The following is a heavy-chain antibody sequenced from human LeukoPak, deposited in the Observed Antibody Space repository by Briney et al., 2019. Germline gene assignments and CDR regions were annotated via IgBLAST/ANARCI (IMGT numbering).Heavy chain of an antibody. CDR2: ISCNSGGI. J-gene: IGHJ6*02. CDR1: GFTFYDYA. Sequence: GGSLRLSCAASGFTFYDYAMHWVRQAPGKGLEWVSGISCNSGGIGYADSVKGRFTISRDNAKNSLYLQMNSLRAEDTALYYCAKDMDKYSSSSDYYYYYGMDVWGQGTTVTVSS. D-gene: IGHD6-6*01. CDR3: AKDMDKYSSSSDYYYYYGMDV. V-gene: IGHV3-9*01.